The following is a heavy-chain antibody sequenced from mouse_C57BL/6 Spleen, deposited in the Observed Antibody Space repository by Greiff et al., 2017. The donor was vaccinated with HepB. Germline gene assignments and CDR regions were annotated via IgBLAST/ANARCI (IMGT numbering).Heavy chain of an antibody. CDR1: GYTFTDYN. CDR3: ARVYGSSRYFDV. J-gene: IGHJ1*03. CDR2: INPNNGGT. D-gene: IGHD1-1*01. Sequence: EVQLQQSGPELVKPGASVKMSCKASGYTFTDYNMHWVKQSHGKSLEWIGYINPNNGGTSYNQKFKGKATLTVNKSSSTAYMELRSLTSEDSAVYDCARVYGSSRYFDVWGTWTTVTVSS. V-gene: IGHV1-22*01.